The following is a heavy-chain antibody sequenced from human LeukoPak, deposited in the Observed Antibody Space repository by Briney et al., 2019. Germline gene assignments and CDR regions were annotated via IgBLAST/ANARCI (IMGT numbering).Heavy chain of an antibody. V-gene: IGHV4-4*07. D-gene: IGHD1-26*01. CDR1: GGSISGYY. CDR3: ARDQNTYRAFDI. CDR2: IYTSGST. J-gene: IGHJ3*02. Sequence: PSETLSLTCTVSGGSISGYYWSWIRQPAGKGLEWIGRIYTSGSTNYNPSLKSRLTVSLDTSQNQFSLKLTSVTAADTAVYYCARDQNTYRAFDIWGQGTMVTVSS.